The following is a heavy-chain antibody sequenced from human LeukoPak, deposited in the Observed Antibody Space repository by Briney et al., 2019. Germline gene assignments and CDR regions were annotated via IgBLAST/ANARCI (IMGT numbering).Heavy chain of an antibody. CDR1: GGSISSGSYY. CDR2: IYTSGST. D-gene: IGHD2-2*01. CDR3: ARVNYVVAAGYYYYKDV. Sequence: SETLSLTCTVSGGSISSGSYYWSWMRQPAGKELEWIGRIYTSGSTNYNPSLKSRVTISVDTSKNQFSLNLSSVTAADTAVYYCARVNYVVAAGYYYYKDVWGKGTTVTVSS. J-gene: IGHJ6*03. V-gene: IGHV4-61*02.